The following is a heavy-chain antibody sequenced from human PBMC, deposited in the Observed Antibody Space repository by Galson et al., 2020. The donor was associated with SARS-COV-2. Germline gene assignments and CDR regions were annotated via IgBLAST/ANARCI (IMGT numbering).Heavy chain of an antibody. CDR3: ARQILTGYYSFYYFDY. CDR2: TYYSGSG. J-gene: IGHJ4*02. V-gene: IGHV4-39*01. D-gene: IGHD3-9*01. Sequence: SETLSLTCSVSGASISSSNYYWGWVRQPPGKGLEWIGSTYYSGSGYYNPSLTSRLTISVDTSKNQFFMKLTSVTAADTAVYYCARQILTGYYSFYYFDYWGQGALITVSS. CDR1: GASISSSNYY.